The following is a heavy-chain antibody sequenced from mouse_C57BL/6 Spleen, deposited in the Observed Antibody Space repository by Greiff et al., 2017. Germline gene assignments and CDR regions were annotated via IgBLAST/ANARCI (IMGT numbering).Heavy chain of an antibody. CDR2: IHPSDSDT. V-gene: IGHV1-74*01. Sequence: QVQLKQPGAELVKPGASVKVSCKASGYTFTSYWMHWVKQRPGQGLEWIGRIHPSDSDTNYNQKFKGKATLTVDKSSSTAYMQISSLTSEDSAVXYCAMDGYLFAYWGQGTLVTVSA. CDR3: AMDGYLFAY. CDR1: GYTFTSYW. J-gene: IGHJ3*01. D-gene: IGHD2-3*01.